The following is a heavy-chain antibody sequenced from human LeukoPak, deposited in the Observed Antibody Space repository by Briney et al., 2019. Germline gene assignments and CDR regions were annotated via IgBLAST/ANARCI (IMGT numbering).Heavy chain of an antibody. CDR3: ARDASTTRVISVSDN. J-gene: IGHJ4*02. CDR2: FNPNSGGT. D-gene: IGHD2/OR15-2a*01. CDR1: GYTFTDYY. V-gene: IGHV1-2*02. Sequence: ASVKVSCKASGYTFTDYYLHWVRQAPGQGLEWMGRFNPNSGGTDYAQMFQGRVTMTRDTSINTAYMELSDLRSDDTAVYYCARDASTTRVISVSDNWGQGTLVTVSS.